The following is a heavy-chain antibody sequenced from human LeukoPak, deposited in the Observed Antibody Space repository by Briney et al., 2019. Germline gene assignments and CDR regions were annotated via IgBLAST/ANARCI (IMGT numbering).Heavy chain of an antibody. CDR3: TTAPPGTVAADY. D-gene: IGHD6-13*01. J-gene: IGHJ4*02. CDR1: GFTFSNAW. Sequence: GGSLRLSCAASGFTFSNAWMSWVRQAPGKGLEWVGRIKSKTDGGTTDYAAPVKGRFTILRDDSKNTLYLQMNSLKTEDTAVYYCTTAPPGTVAADYWGQGTLVTVSS. CDR2: IKSKTDGGTT. V-gene: IGHV3-15*01.